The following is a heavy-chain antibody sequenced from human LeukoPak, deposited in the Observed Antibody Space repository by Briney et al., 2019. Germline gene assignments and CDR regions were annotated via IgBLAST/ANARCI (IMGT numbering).Heavy chain of an antibody. J-gene: IGHJ4*02. CDR2: IYSSGKT. Sequence: PSETLSLTCTVSGGSINNYYWTWTRQPAGKGLEWIGRIYSSGKTNYNPSLKSRVTMSVDTSNNQLSLMMTSVTAADTAVFYCARTPQGDNYFDYWGQGHLVTVSS. CDR3: ARTPQGDNYFDY. D-gene: IGHD3-9*01. CDR1: GGSINNYY. V-gene: IGHV4-4*07.